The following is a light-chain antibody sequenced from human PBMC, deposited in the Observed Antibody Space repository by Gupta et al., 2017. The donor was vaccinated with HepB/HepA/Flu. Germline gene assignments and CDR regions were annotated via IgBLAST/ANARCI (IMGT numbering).Light chain of an antibody. CDR3: RHPDSFPGS. V-gene: IGKV1-12*01. CDR2: SAS. J-gene: IGKJ2*04. Sequence: DIQMTQSPSSVSASVGDRVTITCRASQDISRWLAWYQQKPGEAPRLLIYSASTVQSGVPSRFSGSGFGTDFTLTISSLQPEDSATYYCRHPDSFPGSFGQWTKLEIK. CDR1: QDISRW.